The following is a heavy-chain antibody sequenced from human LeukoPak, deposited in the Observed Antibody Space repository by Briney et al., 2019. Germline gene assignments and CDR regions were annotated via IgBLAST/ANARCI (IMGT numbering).Heavy chain of an antibody. V-gene: IGHV4-4*07. D-gene: IGHD2-15*01. Sequence: PGGSLRLSCAASGFTFSSYAMSWIRQPAGKGLEWIGRIYTSGSTNYNPSLKSRVTMSVDTSKNQFSLKLSPVTAADTAVYYCARTGLNLYCSGGSCYRDGMDVWGQGTTVTVSS. J-gene: IGHJ6*02. CDR2: IYTSGST. CDR1: GFTFSSYA. CDR3: ARTGLNLYCSGGSCYRDGMDV.